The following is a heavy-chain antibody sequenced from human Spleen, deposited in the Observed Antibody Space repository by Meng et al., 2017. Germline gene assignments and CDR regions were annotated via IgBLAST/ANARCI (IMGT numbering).Heavy chain of an antibody. D-gene: IGHD3-22*01. CDR3: ARAPARIYDSIPFDY. CDR1: GYTFTSYA. Sequence: QVQPVQSGPEVKKPGASVTVSCKASGYTFTSYAMHWVRQAPGQRLEWMGWINAGNGNTKYSQKFQSRVTITRDTSASTAYMELSSLRSEDTALYYCARAPARIYDSIPFDYWGQGTLVTVSS. V-gene: IGHV1-3*01. J-gene: IGHJ4*02. CDR2: INAGNGNT.